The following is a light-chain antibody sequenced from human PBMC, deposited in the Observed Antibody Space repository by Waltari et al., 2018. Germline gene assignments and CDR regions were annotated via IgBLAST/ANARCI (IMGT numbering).Light chain of an antibody. CDR3: QQHHNSPYT. Sequence: DIKMTQSPSPLSASVGDRVSTTCRASQNINNWLAWYQQKPGQAPRLLIYQASILESEVPSRFSATGSGTEFTLTISGLQPDDFATYHCQQHHNSPYTFGQGTKLEI. CDR2: QAS. CDR1: QNINNW. J-gene: IGKJ2*01. V-gene: IGKV1-5*03.